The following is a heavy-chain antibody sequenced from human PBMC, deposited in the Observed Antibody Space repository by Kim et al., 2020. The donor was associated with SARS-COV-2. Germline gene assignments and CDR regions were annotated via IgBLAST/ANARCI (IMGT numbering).Heavy chain of an antibody. J-gene: IGHJ6*02. CDR3: ARQGGDGYNSDYYGMDV. CDR2: IYPGDSDT. D-gene: IGHD5-12*01. Sequence: GESLKISCKGSGYSFTSYWIGWVLQMPGKGLEWMGIIYPGDSDTRYSPSFQGQVTISADKSISTAYLQWSSLKASDTAMYYCARQGGDGYNSDYYGMDVWGQGTTVTVSS. V-gene: IGHV5-51*01. CDR1: GYSFTSYW.